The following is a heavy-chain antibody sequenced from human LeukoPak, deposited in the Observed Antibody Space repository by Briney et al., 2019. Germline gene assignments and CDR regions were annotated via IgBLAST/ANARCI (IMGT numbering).Heavy chain of an antibody. CDR3: ARGFGIAVAGFDP. D-gene: IGHD6-19*01. V-gene: IGHV3-21*01. Sequence: GGSLRLSCAASGFTFSSYAMSWVRQAPGKGLEWVSSISSSSSYIYYADSVKGRFTISRDNAKNSLYLQMNSLRAEDTAVYYCARGFGIAVAGFDPWGQGTLVTVSS. CDR1: GFTFSSYA. J-gene: IGHJ5*02. CDR2: ISSSSSYI.